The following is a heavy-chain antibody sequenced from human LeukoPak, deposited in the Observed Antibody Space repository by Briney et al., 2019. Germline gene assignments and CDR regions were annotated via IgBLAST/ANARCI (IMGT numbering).Heavy chain of an antibody. Sequence: GGSLRLSCVASGCTFSNYLMNWVRQAPGKGLEWVSGISHSGSSIYYADSVKGRITISRDNSKNTLYLQMDRLRVEDTAGYYCAMALDYWGQGTLVTVSS. V-gene: IGHV3-23*01. CDR2: ISHSGSSI. J-gene: IGHJ4*02. CDR3: AMALDY. CDR1: GCTFSNYL.